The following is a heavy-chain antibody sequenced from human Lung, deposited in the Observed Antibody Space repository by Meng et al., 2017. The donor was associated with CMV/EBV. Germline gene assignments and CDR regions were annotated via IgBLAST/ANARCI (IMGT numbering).Heavy chain of an antibody. CDR2: FSGSGDNR. CDR3: AKDRNIVTTSFDF. V-gene: IGHV3-23*01. CDR1: GFTFRAFA. Sequence: ESLKISCAASGFTFRAFAMSWVRQAPGKGLEWVSSFSGSGDNRYYADSVKGRFTMSRDNSKKTLYLEMNSLRAEDTALYYCAKDRNIVTTSFDFWGQGTAVTVSS. J-gene: IGHJ4*02. D-gene: IGHD5-12*01.